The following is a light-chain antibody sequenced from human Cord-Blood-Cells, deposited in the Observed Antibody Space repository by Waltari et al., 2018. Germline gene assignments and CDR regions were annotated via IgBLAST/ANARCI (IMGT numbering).Light chain of an antibody. J-gene: IGLJ2*01. V-gene: IGLV3-9*01. Sequence: SYELTQPLSVSVALGQTARITCGGNNIGSKNVHWYQQKPGQAHVLVIYRDSNRHSRIPEQFSGTNSGNTATLTISRAQAGDEADYYCQVWDSSTVVFGGGTKLTVL. CDR1: NIGSKN. CDR3: QVWDSSTVV. CDR2: RDS.